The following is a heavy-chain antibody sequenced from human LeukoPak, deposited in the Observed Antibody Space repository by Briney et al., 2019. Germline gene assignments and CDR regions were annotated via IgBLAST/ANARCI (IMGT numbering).Heavy chain of an antibody. CDR3: ARLRSRSSTPTNIDP. CDR2: IYYSGST. Sequence: SETLSLTCTVSGGSISSSSYYWGWIRQPPGKGLEWIGSIYYSGSTYYNPSLKSRVTISVDTSKNQFSLKLSSVTAADTAVYYCARLRSRSSTPTNIDPWGQGTLVTVSS. D-gene: IGHD2-2*01. CDR1: GGSISSSSYY. V-gene: IGHV4-39*01. J-gene: IGHJ5*02.